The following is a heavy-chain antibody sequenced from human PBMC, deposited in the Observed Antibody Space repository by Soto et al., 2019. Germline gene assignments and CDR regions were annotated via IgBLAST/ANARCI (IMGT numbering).Heavy chain of an antibody. CDR2: IYSSGST. V-gene: IGHV4-31*03. Sequence: QVQLQESGPGLVKPSQTLYLTYTVSGDSISSGGYCWSWFRQPPGKGLEWIGYIYSSGSTYYNPSLKSRLTISVDTSKNHFSLKLTSVTAADTAVYYCARDQPPNISGSIDYCGQGTLVTVSS. D-gene: IGHD6-19*01. CDR3: ARDQPPNISGSIDY. CDR1: GDSISSGGYC. J-gene: IGHJ4*02.